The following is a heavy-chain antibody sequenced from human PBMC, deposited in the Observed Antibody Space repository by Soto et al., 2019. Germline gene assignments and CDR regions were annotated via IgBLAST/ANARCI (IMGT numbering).Heavy chain of an antibody. CDR3: AGDQGYYYSGMDV. CDR1: GDSISSCY. Sequence: SETLSLTCTISGDSISSCYWSWIRQPAGKGLEWIGRIFTSGRTHYNPSLKSRVTMSVDTAKNQLSLKLTSVTAADTAVYFCAGDQGYYYSGMDVWGQGTTVTVSS. CDR2: IFTSGRT. J-gene: IGHJ6*02. V-gene: IGHV4-4*07.